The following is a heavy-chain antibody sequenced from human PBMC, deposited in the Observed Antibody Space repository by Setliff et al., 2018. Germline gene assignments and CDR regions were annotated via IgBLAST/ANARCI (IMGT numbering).Heavy chain of an antibody. Sequence: PGGSLRLSCEASGFTFSGCSMNWVRQAPGKGLEWVSYISSSSHIISYADSVKGRFTISRDNAKSIAYLRMNSLKIEDTAVYYCTRDFWPESSGFAFGQWGQGTLVTVSS. CDR3: TRDFWPESSGFAFGQ. CDR1: GFTFSGCS. D-gene: IGHD3-22*01. V-gene: IGHV3-48*01. CDR2: ISSSSHII. J-gene: IGHJ4*02.